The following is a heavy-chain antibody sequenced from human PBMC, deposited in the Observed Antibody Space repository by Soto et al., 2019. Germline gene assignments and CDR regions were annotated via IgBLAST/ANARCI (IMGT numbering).Heavy chain of an antibody. CDR2: INPNSGGT. D-gene: IGHD3-22*01. CDR1: GYTFTGYY. Sequence: ASVKVSCKASGYTFTGYYMHWVRQAPGQGLEWMGWINPNSGGTNYAQKFQVRVTMTRDTSISTAYMELSRLRSEDTAVYYCARGLYYYDSSGPVWAFDIWGQGTMVTV. CDR3: ARGLYYYDSSGPVWAFDI. J-gene: IGHJ3*02. V-gene: IGHV1-2*02.